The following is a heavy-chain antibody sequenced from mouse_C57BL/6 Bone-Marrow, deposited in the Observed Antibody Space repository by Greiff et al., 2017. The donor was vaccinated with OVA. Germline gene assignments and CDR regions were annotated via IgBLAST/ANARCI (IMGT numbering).Heavy chain of an antibody. CDR1: GFTFSSYA. Sequence: EVKVVESGGGLVKPGGSLKLSCAASGFTFSSYAMSWVRQTPEKRLEWVATISDGGSYTYYPDNVKGRFTISRDNAKNNLYLQMSHLKSEDTAMYYCARGGYGNYAMDYWGQGTSVTVSS. CDR2: ISDGGSYT. J-gene: IGHJ4*01. D-gene: IGHD2-10*02. CDR3: ARGGYGNYAMDY. V-gene: IGHV5-4*03.